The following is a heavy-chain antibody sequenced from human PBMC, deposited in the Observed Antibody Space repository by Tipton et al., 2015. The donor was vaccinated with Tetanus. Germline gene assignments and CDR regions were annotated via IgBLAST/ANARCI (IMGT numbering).Heavy chain of an antibody. CDR3: VRHVVGAVPKGYNWFAP. J-gene: IGHJ5*02. Sequence: QVQLVQSGAEVKRPGSSVKVSCKASGGTYTTHGITWVRQAPGQRLEWMGGTIPKFQTTKYAQTFEDRVTISADESATTAYMELRGLKLEDTAIYYCVRHVVGAVPKGYNWFAPWGQGTLVTVSS. CDR1: GGTYTTHG. D-gene: IGHD1-26*01. CDR2: TIPKFQTT. V-gene: IGHV1-69*01.